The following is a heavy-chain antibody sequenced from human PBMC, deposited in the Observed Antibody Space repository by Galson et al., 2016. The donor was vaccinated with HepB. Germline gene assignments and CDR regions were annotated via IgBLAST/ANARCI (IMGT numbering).Heavy chain of an antibody. CDR2: INDSGST. CDR3: AVMGGDGYTAVNWFDP. CDR1: SGSFSGYY. J-gene: IGHJ5*02. D-gene: IGHD5-24*01. Sequence: ETLSLTCAVYSGSFSGYYWSWIRQPPGKGLEWIGEINDSGSTNYNPSLKSRVTISVDTSKNQPSLKLSSVTAADTAVYYCAVMGGDGYTAVNWFDPWGQGTLVTVSS. V-gene: IGHV4-34*01.